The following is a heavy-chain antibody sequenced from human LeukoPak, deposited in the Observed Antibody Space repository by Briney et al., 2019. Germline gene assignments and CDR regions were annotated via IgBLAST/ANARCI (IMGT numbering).Heavy chain of an antibody. D-gene: IGHD3/OR15-3a*01. Sequence: GGSLRLSCAASGFTVSSNYMSWVRQAPGKGLEWVSAIYSGSSTYYADSVKGRFTISRDNSKNTLYLQMNSLRAEDTAVYYCARTRLLIFDRGYYFDYWGQGTLVTVSS. V-gene: IGHV3-53*01. CDR2: IYSGSST. J-gene: IGHJ4*02. CDR3: ARTRLLIFDRGYYFDY. CDR1: GFTVSSNY.